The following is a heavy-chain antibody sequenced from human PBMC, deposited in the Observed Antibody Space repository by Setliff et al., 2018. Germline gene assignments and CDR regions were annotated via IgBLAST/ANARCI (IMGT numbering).Heavy chain of an antibody. J-gene: IGHJ3*02. Sequence: ASVKVSCKASGYTFTSHYMHWVRPAPGLGLEWMGTINPSSGRTSYAQKFQGRVTMTRDTSTSTVYMDMSSLRSEDTAVYYCARDVCPYHYEGAFDIWGQGTMVTVSS. CDR2: INPSSGRT. D-gene: IGHD3-22*01. V-gene: IGHV1-46*01. CDR1: GYTFTSHY. CDR3: ARDVCPYHYEGAFDI.